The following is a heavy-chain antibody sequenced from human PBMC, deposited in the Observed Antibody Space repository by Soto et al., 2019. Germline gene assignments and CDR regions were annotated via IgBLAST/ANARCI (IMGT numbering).Heavy chain of an antibody. Sequence: SETLSLTCAVSGGSIRSSNWWSWGRQPPGKGLEWIGEIYHSGSTNYNPSLHSRVTISVDKSKIQFSLKLRSVTAGDTAVYDCETLGSTWYGGGHFDYWGQGTLITFSP. CDR2: IYHSGST. V-gene: IGHV4-4*02. J-gene: IGHJ4*02. CDR1: GGSIRSSNW. CDR3: ETLGSTWYGGGHFDY. D-gene: IGHD6-13*01.